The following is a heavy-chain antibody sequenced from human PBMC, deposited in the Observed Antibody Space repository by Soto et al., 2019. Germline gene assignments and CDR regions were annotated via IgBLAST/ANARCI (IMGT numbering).Heavy chain of an antibody. V-gene: IGHV3-74*01. Sequence: GGSLRLSCAASGFTFSTYWMHWVRQAPGKGLVWVSRTNTDGSSTTYADSVEGRFTISRDNAKNSLYLQMNSLRAEDTAVYYCARGTRVIPAESDFDYWGQGTLVTVSS. CDR1: GFTFSTYW. J-gene: IGHJ4*02. CDR3: ARGTRVIPAESDFDY. D-gene: IGHD2-2*01. CDR2: TNTDGSST.